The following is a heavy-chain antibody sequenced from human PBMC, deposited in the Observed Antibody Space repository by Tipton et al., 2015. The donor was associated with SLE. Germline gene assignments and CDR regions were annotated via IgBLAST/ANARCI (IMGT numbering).Heavy chain of an antibody. J-gene: IGHJ5*02. CDR1: GFTFSSYA. CDR3: AKDQGTWGSYRHGWFDP. D-gene: IGHD3-16*02. Sequence: SLRLSCTASGFTFSSYAVSWVRQAPGKGLEWVSAISGSGGSTYYADSVKGRFTISRDNSKNTLYLQMNSLRAEDTAVYYCAKDQGTWGSYRHGWFDPWGQGTLVTVSS. CDR2: ISGSGGST. V-gene: IGHV3-23*01.